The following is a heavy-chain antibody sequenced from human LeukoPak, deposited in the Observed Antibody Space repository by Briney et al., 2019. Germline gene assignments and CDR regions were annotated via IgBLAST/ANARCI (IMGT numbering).Heavy chain of an antibody. J-gene: IGHJ4*02. D-gene: IGHD6-19*01. CDR2: ISGSGGST. CDR3: AKLWSIAVAGPNY. CDR1: GFTFSSYA. Sequence: GGSLRLSCAASGFTFSSYAMSWVRQAPGKGLEWVSAISGSGGSTYYADSVKGRFTISRDNSKNTLYLQMNSLRAEDTVVYYCAKLWSIAVAGPNYWGQGTLVTVSS. V-gene: IGHV3-23*01.